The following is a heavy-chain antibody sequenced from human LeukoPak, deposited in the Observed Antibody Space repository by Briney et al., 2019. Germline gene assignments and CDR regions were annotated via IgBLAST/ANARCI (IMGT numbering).Heavy chain of an antibody. V-gene: IGHV1-18*04. CDR3: ARSRGGCSSTSCHPWDAFDI. CDR2: ISAYNGNT. CDR1: GYTFTGYY. Sequence: ASVKVSCKASGYTFTGYYMHWVRQAPGQGLEWMGWISAYNGNTNYAQKLQGRVTMTTDTSTSTAYMELRSLRSDDTAVYYCARSRGGCSSTSCHPWDAFDIWGQGTMVTVSS. D-gene: IGHD2-2*01. J-gene: IGHJ3*02.